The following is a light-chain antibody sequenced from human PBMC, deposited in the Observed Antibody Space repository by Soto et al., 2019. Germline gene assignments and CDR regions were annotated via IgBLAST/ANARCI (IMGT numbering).Light chain of an antibody. CDR1: SGDVDDSKY. CDR3: ISSGGRYIRV. V-gene: IGLV2-8*01. Sequence: QSALTQPPSASGSPGQSVTISCTGISGDVDDSKYVSWYQQYPGKAPKLMIYEVTKRPSGVPDRFSGSKSGNTASLTVSGLQAEDEADYYCISSGGRYIRVFGTGTKLTVL. CDR2: EVT. J-gene: IGLJ1*01.